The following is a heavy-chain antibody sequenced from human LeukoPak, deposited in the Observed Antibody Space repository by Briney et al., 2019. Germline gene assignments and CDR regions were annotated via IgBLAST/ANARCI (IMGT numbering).Heavy chain of an antibody. Sequence: GGSLRLSCAASGFTFSSYSMNWVRQAPGKGLEWVSSISSSSSYIYYADSVKGRFTISRDNAKNPLYLQMNSLRAEDTAVYYCASDSRDYGDYARDYWGQGTLVTVSS. D-gene: IGHD4-17*01. CDR2: ISSSSSYI. V-gene: IGHV3-21*01. J-gene: IGHJ4*02. CDR1: GFTFSSYS. CDR3: ASDSRDYGDYARDY.